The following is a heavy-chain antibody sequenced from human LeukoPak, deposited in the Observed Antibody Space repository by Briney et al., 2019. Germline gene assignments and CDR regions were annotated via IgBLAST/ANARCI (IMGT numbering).Heavy chain of an antibody. CDR1: GFTFSSYG. Sequence: GGSLRLSCAASGFTFSSYGMHWVRQAPGKGLEWVAVISYDGSNKYYADSVKGRFTISRDNSKNTLYLQMNSLRAEDTAVYYCAEERAYYDFWSGYSWFDPWGQGTLVTVSS. CDR2: ISYDGSNK. D-gene: IGHD3-3*01. J-gene: IGHJ5*02. CDR3: AEERAYYDFWSGYSWFDP. V-gene: IGHV3-30*18.